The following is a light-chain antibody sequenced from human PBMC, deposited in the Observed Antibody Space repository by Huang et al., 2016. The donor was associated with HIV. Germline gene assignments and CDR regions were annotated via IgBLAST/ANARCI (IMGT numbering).Light chain of an antibody. J-gene: IGKJ3*01. CDR2: GAS. CDR1: QSIKKY. V-gene: IGKV1-39*01. Sequence: DIQMTQAPSSLSASVGVRVTLPFRASQSIKKYLNWYQQKPGKAPKLLIYGASSLQSGVPSRFSGSGSGTEFTLTISSLQPEDFATYYCQQCYSTLLFTFGPGTKVDI. CDR3: QQCYSTLLFT.